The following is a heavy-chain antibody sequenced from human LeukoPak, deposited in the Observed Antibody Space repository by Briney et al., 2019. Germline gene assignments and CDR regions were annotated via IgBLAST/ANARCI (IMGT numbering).Heavy chain of an antibody. CDR1: GYTFTSYG. J-gene: IGHJ4*02. Sequence: GASVKVSCKASGYTFTSYGISWVRQAPGQGLEWMGWISAYNGNTNYAQKFQGRVTMTRNTSISTAYMELSSLRSEDTAVYYCARGHGSRFDYWGQGTLVTVSS. D-gene: IGHD6-13*01. CDR3: ARGHGSRFDY. V-gene: IGHV1-18*01. CDR2: ISAYNGNT.